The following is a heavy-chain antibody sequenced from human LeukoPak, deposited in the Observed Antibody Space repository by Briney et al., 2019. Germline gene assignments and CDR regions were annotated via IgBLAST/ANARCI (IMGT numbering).Heavy chain of an antibody. D-gene: IGHD2-15*01. CDR2: IYSDGST. J-gene: IGHJ4*02. V-gene: IGHV3-53*01. Sequence: PGGSLRLSCTASGFTVRSSYRSWVRQAPGKGLEWVSIIYSDGSTYYAASVKGRFTISRDDSKNTLLLQMDSLRAEDTAIYYCARDSAFSSYSYWGQGALVTVSS. CDR1: GFTVRSSY. CDR3: ARDSAFSSYSY.